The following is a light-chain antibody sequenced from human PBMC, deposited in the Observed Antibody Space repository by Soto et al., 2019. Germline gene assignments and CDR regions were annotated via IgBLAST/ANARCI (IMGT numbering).Light chain of an antibody. CDR3: SSYTSSSTYVV. V-gene: IGLV2-14*01. J-gene: IGLJ2*01. CDR1: SSDVGGYNY. Sequence: QLVLTQPASVSGSPGQSITISCTGTSSDVGGYNYVSWYQQHPGKAPKLMIYDVSNRPSGVSNRFSGSKSGNTASLTISGLQAEDEADYYGSSYTSSSTYVVFGGGTKLTLL. CDR2: DVS.